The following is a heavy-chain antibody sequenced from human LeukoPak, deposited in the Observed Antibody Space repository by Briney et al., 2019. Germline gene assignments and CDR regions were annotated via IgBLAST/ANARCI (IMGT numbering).Heavy chain of an antibody. CDR2: IKKDGSGI. D-gene: IGHD1/OR15-1a*01. CDR3: AGGNSMNV. V-gene: IGHV3-7*03. J-gene: IGHJ6*04. Sequence: TGGSLRLSCAVSEFPFSDSWMYWVPQAPGKGLEGVANIKKDGSGISYVDSVQGRFIISRDNAKNSLYLQMNSLRVEDTAVYFCAGGNSMNVWGKGTAVTVSS. CDR1: EFPFSDSW.